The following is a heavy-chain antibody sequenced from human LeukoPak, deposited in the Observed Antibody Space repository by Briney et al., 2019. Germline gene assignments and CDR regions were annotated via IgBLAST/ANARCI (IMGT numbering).Heavy chain of an antibody. V-gene: IGHV3-13*05. CDR2: IDSAGDR. D-gene: IGHD6-19*01. CDR1: GFTFSRYD. CDR3: AREARYSSGWYGAFDI. J-gene: IGHJ3*02. Sequence: GGSLRLSCAASGFTFSRYDMHWVRQATGKGLEWVSGIDSAGDRYYPGSEKGRFTISRENAKNSLYLQMNSLRAGDTAVYYCAREARYSSGWYGAFDIWGQGTLVIVPS.